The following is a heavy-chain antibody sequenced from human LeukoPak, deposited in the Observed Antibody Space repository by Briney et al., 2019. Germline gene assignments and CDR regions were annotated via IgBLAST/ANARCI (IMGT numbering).Heavy chain of an antibody. D-gene: IGHD6-19*01. CDR3: ARDLGTGYSSGSVGAFDI. V-gene: IGHV3-53*01. CDR2: IYSGGST. J-gene: IGHJ3*02. CDR1: GFTVSSNY. Sequence: GGSLRLSCAASGFTVSSNYMSWVRQAPGKGLEWVSVIYSGGSTYYADSVKGRFTISRDNSKNTLHLQMNSLRAEDTAVYYCARDLGTGYSSGSVGAFDIWGQGTMVTVSS.